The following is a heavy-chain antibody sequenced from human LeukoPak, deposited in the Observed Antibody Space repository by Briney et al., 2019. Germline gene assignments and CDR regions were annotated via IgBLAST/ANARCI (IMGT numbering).Heavy chain of an antibody. D-gene: IGHD2/OR15-2a*01. CDR1: GFTFSNYG. Sequence: GGSLRLSRAASGFTFSNYGMTWVRQAPGKGLEWVSYIGASSSTIYYADSVKGRFTISRDNAKNSLFLQMNSLRDEDTAVYYCAPKSNSGLDWGQGTLVSVSS. CDR3: APKSNSGLD. J-gene: IGHJ4*02. CDR2: IGASSSTI. V-gene: IGHV3-48*02.